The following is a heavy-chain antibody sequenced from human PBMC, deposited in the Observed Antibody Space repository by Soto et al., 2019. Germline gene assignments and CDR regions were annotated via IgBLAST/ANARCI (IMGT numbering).Heavy chain of an antibody. V-gene: IGHV1-18*04. CDR1: GEFFTTYG. J-gene: IGHJ4*02. D-gene: IGHD4-17*01. CDR3: ARWAGRVRDYGGPFDY. Sequence: QVELVQSGAEVKNPGASVTVSCKASGEFFTTYGISWVRQAPGQGLEWMGWISTYSTNTNYAPKFQGRLLMTADTSTTTAHMELRSLRTDDTAVYYCARWAGRVRDYGGPFDYWGQGSLVTVSP. CDR2: ISTYSTNT.